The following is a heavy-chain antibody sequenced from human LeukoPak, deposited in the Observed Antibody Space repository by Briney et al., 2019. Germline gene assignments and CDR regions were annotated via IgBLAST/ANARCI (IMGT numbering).Heavy chain of an antibody. CDR2: IYYSGSP. J-gene: IGHJ4*02. Sequence: PSETLSLTCAVSGASISSYYWSWIRQPPGKGLEWIGNIYYSGSPNYNPSLKSRVTISVDTSKNQFSLKLSSVTAADTAVYYCARGADQYYYGSGSYLDYWGQGTLVTVSS. V-gene: IGHV4-59*12. CDR3: ARGADQYYYGSGSYLDY. D-gene: IGHD3-10*01. CDR1: GASISSYY.